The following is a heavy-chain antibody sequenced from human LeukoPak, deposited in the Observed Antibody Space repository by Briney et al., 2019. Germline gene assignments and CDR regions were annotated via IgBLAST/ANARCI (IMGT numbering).Heavy chain of an antibody. J-gene: IGHJ5*02. Sequence: SETLSLTCAVSGYSISSDFYWGWIRQPPGKGLEWIGSIYHSGRTYYNPSLKSRVTMSVDTSKNQFSLKLSSVTAADTAVYYCARNYFGSGSYYTRNWFDPWGQGTLVTVSS. D-gene: IGHD3-10*01. CDR2: IYHSGRT. V-gene: IGHV4-38-2*01. CDR1: GYSISSDFY. CDR3: ARNYFGSGSYYTRNWFDP.